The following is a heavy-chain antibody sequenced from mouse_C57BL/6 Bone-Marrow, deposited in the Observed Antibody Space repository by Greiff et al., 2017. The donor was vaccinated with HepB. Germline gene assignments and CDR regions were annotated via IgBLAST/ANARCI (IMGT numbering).Heavy chain of an antibody. Sequence: VQLQQSGAELARPGASVKLSCKASGYTFTSSGISWVKQRTGQGLEWIGEIYPRSGNPYYNEKFKGKATLTADNSSSTAYMELRSLTSEDSAVYFCALKKIYYDYGFAYWGQGTLVTVSA. CDR2: IYPRSGNP. CDR1: GYTFTSSG. V-gene: IGHV1-81*01. J-gene: IGHJ3*01. D-gene: IGHD2-4*01. CDR3: ALKKIYYDYGFAY.